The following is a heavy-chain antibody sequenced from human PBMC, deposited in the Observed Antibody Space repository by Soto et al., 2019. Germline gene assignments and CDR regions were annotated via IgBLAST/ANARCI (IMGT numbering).Heavy chain of an antibody. D-gene: IGHD2-2*01. Sequence: QVQLVQSGAEVKKPGSSVKVSCKASGGTFGSYAISWVRQAPVQGLEWMGGITPIPGTANYAQKFQGRVKIAADESTSTAYMELSSLRSEDTAVYYCPRSQGSSTSLEIYYYYYYGMDVWGQGTTVTVSS. CDR2: ITPIPGTA. J-gene: IGHJ6*02. CDR1: GGTFGSYA. CDR3: PRSQGSSTSLEIYYYYYYGMDV. V-gene: IGHV1-69*01.